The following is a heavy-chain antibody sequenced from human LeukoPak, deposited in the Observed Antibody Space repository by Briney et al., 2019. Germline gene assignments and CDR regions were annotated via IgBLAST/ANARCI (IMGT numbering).Heavy chain of an antibody. J-gene: IGHJ4*02. CDR3: ARGRSSGWDPTYDY. CDR1: GYTFTTYG. CDR2: ISAYSGNT. V-gene: IGHV1-18*01. D-gene: IGHD6-19*01. Sequence: ASVKLSCKASGYTFTTYGISWVLQAPGQRLEWRGWISAYSGNTKYAQKLQGRVTMTTDTSTSTAYMELRSLRSDDTAVYYCARGRSSGWDPTYDYWGQGTLVTVSS.